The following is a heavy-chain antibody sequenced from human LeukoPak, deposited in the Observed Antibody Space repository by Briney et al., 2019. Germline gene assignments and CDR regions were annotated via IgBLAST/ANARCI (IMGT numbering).Heavy chain of an antibody. CDR1: GGSISGSTSY. Sequence: SETLSLTCTVSGGSISGSTSYWGWIRQSPGKGLEWIGLLNYSGTTYYNPSLKSRVTISVDTSKNQFSLKLSSVTAADTAVYYCARSPRSSSPTYFDYWGQGTLVTVSS. J-gene: IGHJ4*02. CDR3: ARSPRSSSPTYFDY. CDR2: LNYSGTT. D-gene: IGHD6-6*01. V-gene: IGHV4-39*07.